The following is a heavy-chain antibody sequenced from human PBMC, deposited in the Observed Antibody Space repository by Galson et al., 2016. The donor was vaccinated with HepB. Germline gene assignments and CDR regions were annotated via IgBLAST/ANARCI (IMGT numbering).Heavy chain of an antibody. J-gene: IGHJ6*02. CDR3: ARDTAMITASPGTPNYFGIDV. CDR1: GGTFSSSV. Sequence: SVKVSCKASGGTFSSSVITWVRQAPGQGLEWMGGIIPLFGKATYAQNFQGRVTITADESTTTAYMELRSLRFEDTAVYYCARDTAMITASPGTPNYFGIDVWGQGTTVTVSS. V-gene: IGHV1-69*13. CDR2: IIPLFGKA. D-gene: IGHD5-18*01.